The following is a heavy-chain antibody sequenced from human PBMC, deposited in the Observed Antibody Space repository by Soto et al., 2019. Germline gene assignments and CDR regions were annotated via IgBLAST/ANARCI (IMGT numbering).Heavy chain of an antibody. V-gene: IGHV3-30*03. CDR2: ISYDGTSQ. D-gene: IGHD3-3*02. CDR1: GFSFSRYG. CDR3: ARVRLSIAVNDALDV. Sequence: QVQLVESGGGVVQPGKSLTLSCSASGFSFSRYGMHWVRQPQGKGLEWLAVISYDGTSQDYADSAKGRFTISRDNYRSTLSLQMNSLRPEDTAVYYCARVRLSIAVNDALDVWGQGTTVTVSS. J-gene: IGHJ3*01.